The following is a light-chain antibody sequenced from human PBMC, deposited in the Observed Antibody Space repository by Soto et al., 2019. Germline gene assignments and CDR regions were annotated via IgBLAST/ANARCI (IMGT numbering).Light chain of an antibody. CDR1: QTVSSY. V-gene: IGKV3-20*01. J-gene: IGKJ5*01. CDR2: GAS. Sequence: ENVLTQSPGTLSLSPGERATLSCRASQTVSSYLTWYQQRPGQAPRILIYGASKRATGIPDRFSGSGSGTDFTLTISTLEPEDFALYYCQQYGTSPITFGQGTRLEIK. CDR3: QQYGTSPIT.